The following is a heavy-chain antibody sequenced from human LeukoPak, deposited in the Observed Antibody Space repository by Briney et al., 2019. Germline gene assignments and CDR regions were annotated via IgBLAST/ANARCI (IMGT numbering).Heavy chain of an antibody. D-gene: IGHD4/OR15-4a*01. CDR2: INQDGNKK. V-gene: IGHV3-7*03. Sequence: PGGSLRLSCAASGFTFSNYWMTWVRQAPGKGLEWVAHINQDGNKKYYVDSVKGRFTIFRDNAKNSLYLQMNSLRVEDTAVYYCATGDYGVHGDYWGQGILVTVSS. J-gene: IGHJ4*02. CDR1: GFTFSNYW. CDR3: ATGDYGVHGDY.